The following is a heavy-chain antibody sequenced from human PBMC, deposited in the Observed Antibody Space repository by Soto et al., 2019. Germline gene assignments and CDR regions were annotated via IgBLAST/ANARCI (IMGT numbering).Heavy chain of an antibody. J-gene: IGHJ5*02. CDR3: AVGINYFGP. V-gene: IGHV4-59*08. Sequence: PSETLSLTCTVSGGSIRGYYWSWIRQPPGKALEWIGYIYHTGSTSYNPSLKSRVTISIETSKNQFSLKLTSVTAADTALYYCAVGINYFGPWAQGTLVTVSS. D-gene: IGHD1-1*01. CDR2: IYHTGST. CDR1: GGSIRGYY.